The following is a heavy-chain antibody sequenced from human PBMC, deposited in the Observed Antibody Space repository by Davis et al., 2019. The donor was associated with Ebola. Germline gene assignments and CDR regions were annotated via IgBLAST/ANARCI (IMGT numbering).Heavy chain of an antibody. CDR3: AKGRTVSLGLYYFYPMDV. J-gene: IGHJ6*02. D-gene: IGHD4-17*01. CDR1: GFTFSTYA. CDR2: IGGSGSST. Sequence: GGSLRLSCVASGFTFSTYAMNWVRQAPGKGLEWVSVIGGSGSSTSYADSVKGRFSISRDNSKSTLYLQLNSLRAEDTAVYYCAKGRTVSLGLYYFYPMDVWGQGTTVTVSS. V-gene: IGHV3-23*01.